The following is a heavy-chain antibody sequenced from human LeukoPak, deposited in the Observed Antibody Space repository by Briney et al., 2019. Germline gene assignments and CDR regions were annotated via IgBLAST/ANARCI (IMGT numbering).Heavy chain of an antibody. CDR1: GDSVSNNNYF. V-gene: IGHV4-39*01. J-gene: IGHJ5*02. CDR2: TYYRGTT. D-gene: IGHD2-15*01. CDR3: ARHAPGDIVVQIPAPTRWFDP. Sequence: SETLSLTCTVSGDSVSNNNYFWGWIRQPPGKGLEWIGSTYYRGTTYYNPSVESRVTISADTSKNQLSLKLSSVTAAGTAVYYCARHAPGDIVVQIPAPTRWFDPWGQGTLVTVSS.